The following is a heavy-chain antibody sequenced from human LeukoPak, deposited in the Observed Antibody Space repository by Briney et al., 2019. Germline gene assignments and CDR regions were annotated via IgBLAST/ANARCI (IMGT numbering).Heavy chain of an antibody. D-gene: IGHD4-17*01. CDR2: IYYSGST. Sequence: SETLSLTCAVYGGSFSGYYWSWIRQPPGKGLEWIGYIYYSGSTYYNPSLKSRVTISVDTSKNQFSLKLSSVTAADTAVYYCARYSDYGDYVYDYWGQGTLVTVSS. V-gene: IGHV4-34*09. CDR3: ARYSDYGDYVYDY. CDR1: GGSFSGYY. J-gene: IGHJ4*02.